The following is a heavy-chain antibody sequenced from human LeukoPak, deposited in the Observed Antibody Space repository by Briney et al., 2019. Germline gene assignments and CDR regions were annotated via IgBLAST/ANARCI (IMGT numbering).Heavy chain of an antibody. CDR1: GFTVSSNY. J-gene: IGHJ3*02. Sequence: PGGSLRLSCAASGFTVSSNYMSWVRQAPGKGLEWVSVIYSGGSTYYADSVKGRLTISRDNSKNTLYLQMNSLRAEDTAVYYCAREVDSSGYQPNAFDIWGQGTMVTVSS. CDR2: IYSGGST. D-gene: IGHD3-22*01. V-gene: IGHV3-66*01. CDR3: AREVDSSGYQPNAFDI.